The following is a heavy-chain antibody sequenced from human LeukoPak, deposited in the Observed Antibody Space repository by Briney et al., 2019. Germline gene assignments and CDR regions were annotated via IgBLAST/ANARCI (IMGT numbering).Heavy chain of an antibody. CDR2: ISYDGSNK. CDR3: AKLPQYQLPWSREYRSDAFDI. Sequence: PGGSLRLSCAASGFTFSSYGMHWVRQAPGKGLEWVAVISYDGSNKYYADSVKGRFTISRDNSKNTLYLQMNSLRAEDTAVYYCAKLPQYQLPWSREYRSDAFDIWGQGTMVTVSS. CDR1: GFTFSSYG. V-gene: IGHV3-30*18. J-gene: IGHJ3*02. D-gene: IGHD2-2*01.